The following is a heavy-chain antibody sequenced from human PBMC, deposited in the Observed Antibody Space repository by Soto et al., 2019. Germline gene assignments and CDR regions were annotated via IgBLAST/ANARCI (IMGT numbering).Heavy chain of an antibody. Sequence: SETLSLTCAVSGGSISSYYWSWIRQPPGKGLEWIGYIYYSGSTNYNPSLKSRVTISVDTSKSQFSLKLSSVTAADTAVYYCTRWTVSGTPGLGHYFYTMDVWGQGTTVTVSS. CDR2: IYYSGST. V-gene: IGHV4-59*01. CDR1: GGSISSYY. J-gene: IGHJ6*02. CDR3: TRWTVSGTPGLGHYFYTMDV. D-gene: IGHD6-13*01.